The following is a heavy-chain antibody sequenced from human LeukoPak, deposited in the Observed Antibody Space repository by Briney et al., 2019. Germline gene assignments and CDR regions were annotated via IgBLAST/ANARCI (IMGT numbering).Heavy chain of an antibody. CDR2: IYYSGST. J-gene: IGHJ6*03. CDR1: GGSISSSSYY. CDR3: ARHEDYYYYMDV. Sequence: SETLSLTCTVSGGSISSSSYYWGWIRQPPGKGLEWIGTIYYSGSTYYNPSLRSRVTISVDTSKNQFSLKLSSVTAADTAVYYCARHEDYYYYMDVWGKGTTVTISS. V-gene: IGHV4-39*01.